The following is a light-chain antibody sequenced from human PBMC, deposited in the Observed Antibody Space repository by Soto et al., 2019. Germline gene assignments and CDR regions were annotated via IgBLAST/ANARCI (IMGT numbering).Light chain of an antibody. Sequence: DIQMTQAPSSLSGSVGDRVTITGRASQSISSYLNWYQQKPGKAPKLLIYAASTLQSGVPSRFSGSGSGTDFTLTISCLQSEDFATYYCQQYYSYPQTFGQGTKVDI. J-gene: IGKJ1*01. CDR2: AAS. V-gene: IGKV1-39*01. CDR3: QQYYSYPQT. CDR1: QSISSY.